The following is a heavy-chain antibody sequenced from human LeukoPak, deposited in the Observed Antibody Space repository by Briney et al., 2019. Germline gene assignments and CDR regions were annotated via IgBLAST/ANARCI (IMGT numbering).Heavy chain of an antibody. D-gene: IGHD2-21*02. CDR1: GGSFSGYY. V-gene: IGHV4-34*01. CDR3: ARAEGGGDAIDY. CDR2: INHSGST. J-gene: IGHJ4*02. Sequence: PSETLSLTCAVYGGSFSGYYWSWIRQPPGKGLEWIGEINHSGSTNYNPSLKSRVTISVDRSKNQFSLKLSSVTAADTAVYYCARAEGGGDAIDYWGQGTLVTVSS.